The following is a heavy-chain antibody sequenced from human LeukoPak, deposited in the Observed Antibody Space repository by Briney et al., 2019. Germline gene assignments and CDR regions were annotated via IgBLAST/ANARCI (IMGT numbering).Heavy chain of an antibody. V-gene: IGHV3-23*01. J-gene: IGHJ4*02. Sequence: GGSLRLSCAASGFIFSSFAMSWVRQAPGKGLEWVSVTSGSGGSTYYADSVKGRFTISRDNSKNTLYLHMNSLRAEDTAVYYCAKTGSGSYYYGPDYWGQGTLVTVSS. D-gene: IGHD1-26*01. CDR1: GFIFSSFA. CDR2: TSGSGGST. CDR3: AKTGSGSYYYGPDY.